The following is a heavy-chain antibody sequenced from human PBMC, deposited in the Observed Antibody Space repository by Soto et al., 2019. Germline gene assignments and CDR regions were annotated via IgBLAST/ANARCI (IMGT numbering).Heavy chain of an antibody. J-gene: IGHJ6*02. CDR3: ALGYNFNYYYGMDV. D-gene: IGHD5-12*01. Sequence: LRLSCAASGFTFSSYGMHWVRQAPGKGLEWVAVISYDGSNKYYADSVKGRFTISRDNSKNTLYLQMNSLRAEDTAVYYCALGYNFNYYYGMDVWGQGTTVTVSS. CDR1: GFTFSSYG. V-gene: IGHV3-30*03. CDR2: ISYDGSNK.